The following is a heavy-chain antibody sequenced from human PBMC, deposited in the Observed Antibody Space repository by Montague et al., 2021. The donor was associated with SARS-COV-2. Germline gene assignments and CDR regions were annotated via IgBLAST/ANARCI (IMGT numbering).Heavy chain of an antibody. CDR2: DNHTGRY. J-gene: IGHJ5*02. D-gene: IGHD4-11*01. Sequence: TLSLTCTVSGRPLNSGGYYWIRIRQHTGKGLEWIGYDNHTGRYNHNPSLRSRVTMSIGMSKIQFSLNLTSVTAADTALYYCARDGHSNYNYIDPWGPGILVTVSS. CDR3: ARDGHSNYNYIDP. CDR1: GRPLNSGGYY. V-gene: IGHV4-31*03.